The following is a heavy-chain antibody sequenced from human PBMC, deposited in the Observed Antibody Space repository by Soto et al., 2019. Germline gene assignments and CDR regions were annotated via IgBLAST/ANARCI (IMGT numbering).Heavy chain of an antibody. CDR2: ISSSSSYI. V-gene: IGHV3-21*01. Sequence: GGSLRLSCAASGFTFSSYSMNWVRQAPGKGLEWVSSISSSSSYIYYADSVKGRFTISRDNAKNSLYLQMNSLRAEDTAVYYCARGLIGYCSSTSCYAGYYYYYMDVWGKGTTVTVSS. CDR1: GFTFSSYS. D-gene: IGHD2-2*03. CDR3: ARGLIGYCSSTSCYAGYYYYYMDV. J-gene: IGHJ6*03.